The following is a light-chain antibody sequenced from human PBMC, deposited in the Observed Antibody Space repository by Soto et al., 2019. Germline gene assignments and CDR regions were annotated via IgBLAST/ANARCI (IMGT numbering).Light chain of an antibody. J-gene: IGKJ1*01. CDR1: QSVSSSY. V-gene: IGKV3-20*01. Sequence: EMVLTQSGGTLSLSPGERATLSCRSSQSVSSSYLAWYQQKPGQAPRLLIYGASSRATGIPDRFSGSGSGTDFTLTISRLEPEDFAVYSCKQYGSSPVTFGKGTKVDIK. CDR2: GAS. CDR3: KQYGSSPVT.